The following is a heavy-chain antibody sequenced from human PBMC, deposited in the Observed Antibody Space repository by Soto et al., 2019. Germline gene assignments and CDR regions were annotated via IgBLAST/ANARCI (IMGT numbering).Heavy chain of an antibody. D-gene: IGHD3-22*01. CDR1: GGSISSYY. CDR3: ARRPSHDSSGYYEYYFDY. V-gene: IGHV4-59*08. CDR2: IYYSGST. Sequence: SETLSLTCTVSGGSISSYYWSWIRQPPGKGLEWIGYIYYSGSTNYNPSLKSRVTISVDTSKNQFSLKLSSVTAADTAVYYCARRPSHDSSGYYEYYFDYWGQGTLVTVSS. J-gene: IGHJ4*02.